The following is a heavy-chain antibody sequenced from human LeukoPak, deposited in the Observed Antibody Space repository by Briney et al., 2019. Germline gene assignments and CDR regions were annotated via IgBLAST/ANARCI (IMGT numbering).Heavy chain of an antibody. J-gene: IGHJ4*02. V-gene: IGHV4-59*08. CDR1: GGSISSYY. D-gene: IGHD1-26*01. Sequence: SETLSLTCTVSGGSISSYYWSWIRQPPGKGLEWIGYIYYSGSTNYNPSLKSRVTISLDTSKNQFSLKLTSVTAADTAVYYCARLVGATFDYWGQGTLVTVSS. CDR3: ARLVGATFDY. CDR2: IYYSGST.